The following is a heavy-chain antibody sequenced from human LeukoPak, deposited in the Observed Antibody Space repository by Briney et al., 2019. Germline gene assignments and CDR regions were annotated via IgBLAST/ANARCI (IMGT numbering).Heavy chain of an antibody. J-gene: IGHJ4*02. D-gene: IGHD6-13*01. CDR1: GYNFTNYW. CDR3: ARSGGWKQQLDS. Sequence: GESLKISCQGSGYNFTNYWIGWVRQMPGKGLEWMGIIYPGDSETRHSPSFQGLVTISADKSISTAYLLWSSLKASDTAVYYCARSGGWKQQLDSWGQGTLVTVSS. CDR2: IYPGDSET. V-gene: IGHV5-51*01.